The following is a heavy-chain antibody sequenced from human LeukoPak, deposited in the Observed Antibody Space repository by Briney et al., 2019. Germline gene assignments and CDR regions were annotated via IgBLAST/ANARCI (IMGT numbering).Heavy chain of an antibody. CDR2: INHSGST. Sequence: PSETLSLTCAVYGGSFSGYYWSWIRQPPGKGLEWTGEINHSGSTNYNPSLKSRVTISVDTSKNQFSLKLSSVTAADTAVYYCASRSVEWFWSGYYSGEGVSSYWGQGTLVTVSS. CDR1: GGSFSGYY. D-gene: IGHD3-3*01. CDR3: ASRSVEWFWSGYYSGEGVSSY. V-gene: IGHV4-34*01. J-gene: IGHJ4*02.